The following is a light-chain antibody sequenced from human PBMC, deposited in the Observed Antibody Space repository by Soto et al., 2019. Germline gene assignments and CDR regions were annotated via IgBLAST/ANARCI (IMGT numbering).Light chain of an antibody. Sequence: QSALTQPPSASGSPGQSVTISCTGTSSDVSDYNCVSWYQQHPGKAPKLMIYEVSKRPSGVPDRFSGSKSGNTASLTVSGLQAEDEADYYCTSYAGSNIYVFGTGTKVTVL. V-gene: IGLV2-8*01. CDR3: TSYAGSNIYV. J-gene: IGLJ1*01. CDR2: EVS. CDR1: SSDVSDYNC.